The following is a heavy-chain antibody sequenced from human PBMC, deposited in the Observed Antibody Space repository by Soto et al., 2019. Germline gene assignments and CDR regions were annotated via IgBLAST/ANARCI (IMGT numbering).Heavy chain of an antibody. Sequence: PGGSLILSCAASGFTFTNYSMSWVRQAPGKGLEWVSAISGSGGSTFYAGSVKGRFTISRDTSKNTLYLQMNSLRAEDTAVYYCAKAFSPYYDLGSWLDPWGQGTLVTVSS. CDR1: GFTFTNYS. CDR2: ISGSGGST. J-gene: IGHJ5*02. CDR3: AKAFSPYYDLGSWLDP. D-gene: IGHD3-3*01. V-gene: IGHV3-23*01.